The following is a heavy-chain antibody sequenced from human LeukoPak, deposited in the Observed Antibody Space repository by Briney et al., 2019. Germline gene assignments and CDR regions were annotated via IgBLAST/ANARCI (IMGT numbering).Heavy chain of an antibody. Sequence: SETLSLTCTVSGGSISSYYWSWIRQPPGKGLEWIGYIYYSGSTNYNPSLMSRVAISVDTSKNQFSLKLSSVTAADTAVYYCARSPTYGGYPANFDYWGQGTLVTVSS. V-gene: IGHV4-59*01. D-gene: IGHD5-12*01. J-gene: IGHJ4*02. CDR1: GGSISSYY. CDR3: ARSPTYGGYPANFDY. CDR2: IYYSGST.